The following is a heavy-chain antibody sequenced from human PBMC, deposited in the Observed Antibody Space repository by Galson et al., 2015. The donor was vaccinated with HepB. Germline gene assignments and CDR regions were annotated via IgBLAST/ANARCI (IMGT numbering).Heavy chain of an antibody. Sequence: LSLTCAVYGGSFSGYYWSWIRQPPGKGLEWIGEINHSGSTNYNPSLKSRVTISVDTSKNQFSLKLSSVTAADTAVYYCASIHSGYDGHWYFDLWGRGTLVTVSS. J-gene: IGHJ2*01. CDR2: INHSGST. CDR3: ASIHSGYDGHWYFDL. D-gene: IGHD5-12*01. CDR1: GGSFSGYY. V-gene: IGHV4-34*01.